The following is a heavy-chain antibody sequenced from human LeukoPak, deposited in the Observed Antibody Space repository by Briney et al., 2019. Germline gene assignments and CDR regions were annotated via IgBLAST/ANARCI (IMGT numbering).Heavy chain of an antibody. V-gene: IGHV4-59*01. J-gene: IGHJ4*02. Sequence: SETLSLTCTVSGGSIISNYWSWIRQPPGKGLEWIGYIYYSGSTDYNPSLKSRVTISVDTSKNQFSLKLSSVTAADTAVYYCARGSYYYDSSGYDDFDYWGQGTLVTVSS. CDR1: GGSIISNY. D-gene: IGHD3-22*01. CDR2: IYYSGST. CDR3: ARGSYYYDSSGYDDFDY.